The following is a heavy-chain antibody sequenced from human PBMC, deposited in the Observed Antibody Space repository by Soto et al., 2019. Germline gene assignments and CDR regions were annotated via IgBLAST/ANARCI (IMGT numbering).Heavy chain of an antibody. V-gene: IGHV3-43*01. CDR1: GFTFKRYS. Sequence: GGSLRLSCAASGFTFKRYSMHWVRQAPGKGLEWVALISWDSRNTYYADSVKGRFTISRDNSKNSLYLQMNSLRNEDTAFYYCAKEGGTIYFDYWGQGTLVTVSS. CDR2: ISWDSRNT. CDR3: AKEGGTIYFDY. D-gene: IGHD1-1*01. J-gene: IGHJ4*02.